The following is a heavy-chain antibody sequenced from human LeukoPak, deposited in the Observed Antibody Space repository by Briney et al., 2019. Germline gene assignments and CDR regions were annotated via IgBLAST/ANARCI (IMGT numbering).Heavy chain of an antibody. CDR2: ISTSSSYI. CDR3: ARDDIQWLHYFDY. CDR1: GFTFSTYG. J-gene: IGHJ4*02. Sequence: PGGSLRLSCAASGFTFSTYGMNWVRQAPGKGLEWVSSISTSSSYIYYADSVKGRFTIPRDNAKNSLYLQINSLRAEDTAVYYCARDDIQWLHYFDYWGQGTLVTVSS. D-gene: IGHD3-9*01. V-gene: IGHV3-21*01.